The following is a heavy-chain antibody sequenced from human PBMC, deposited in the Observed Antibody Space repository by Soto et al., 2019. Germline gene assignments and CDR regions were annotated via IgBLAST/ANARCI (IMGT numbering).Heavy chain of an antibody. Sequence: QGQLLESGPGLVKPSETLSLTCMFSGVSIRDYYLSWVRLSPGKGLEWIGHVADVRTTYNPSLKSRVDISLDTSRSTMSLQMTSVTAAETATYYCARLTYAGINNRHFVHWGQGVPVTVSS. V-gene: IGHV4-59*08. CDR2: VADVRT. CDR1: GVSIRDYY. J-gene: IGHJ4*02. D-gene: IGHD3-16*01. CDR3: ARLTYAGINNRHFVH.